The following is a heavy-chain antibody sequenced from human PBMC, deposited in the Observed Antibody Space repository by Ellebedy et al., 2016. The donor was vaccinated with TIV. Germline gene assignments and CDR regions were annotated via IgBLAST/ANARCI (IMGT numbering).Heavy chain of an antibody. V-gene: IGHV3-30*01. D-gene: IGHD5-18*01. J-gene: IGHJ4*01. Sequence: SVKGRFTIPRDNSKNTLYLQMNSLGAEDTAVYYCARDPYNYGYFDYWGRGTLVTVSS. CDR3: ARDPYNYGYFDY.